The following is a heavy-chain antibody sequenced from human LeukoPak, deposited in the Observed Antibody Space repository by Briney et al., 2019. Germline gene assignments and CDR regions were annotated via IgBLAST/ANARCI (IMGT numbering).Heavy chain of an antibody. CDR3: ARVISTTVTHDAFDI. J-gene: IGHJ3*02. CDR1: GGTFSSYA. D-gene: IGHD4-17*01. V-gene: IGHV1-69*04. Sequence: SVKVSCKASGGTFSSYAISWVRQAPGQGLEWMGRIIPILGIANYAQKFQGRVTITADKSTSTAYMELSSLRSEDTAVYYCARVISTTVTHDAFDIWGQGTMVTVSS. CDR2: IIPILGIA.